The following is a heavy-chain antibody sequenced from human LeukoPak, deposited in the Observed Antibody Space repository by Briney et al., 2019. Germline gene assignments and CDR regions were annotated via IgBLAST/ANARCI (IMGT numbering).Heavy chain of an antibody. Sequence: GRSLRLSCAASGFTFSSYAMHWVRQAPGKGLEWVAVISYDGSNKYYADSVKGRFTISRDNSKNTLYLQMNSLRAEDTALYYCANIAAAGVDYWGQGTLVTVSS. J-gene: IGHJ4*02. CDR3: ANIAAAGVDY. CDR1: GFTFSSYA. D-gene: IGHD6-13*01. V-gene: IGHV3-30-3*01. CDR2: ISYDGSNK.